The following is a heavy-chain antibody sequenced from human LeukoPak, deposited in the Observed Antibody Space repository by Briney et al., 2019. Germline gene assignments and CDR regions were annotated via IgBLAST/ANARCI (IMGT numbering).Heavy chain of an antibody. CDR2: INHIGST. V-gene: IGHV4-34*01. CDR1: GGSLSRYY. CDR3: AEGLLPTGYSNS. D-gene: IGHD1-26*01. J-gene: IGHJ5*01. Sequence: SETLSLTCAVYGGSLSRYYRSWIRQSPGKGLEWIGEINHIGSTNYNPSLKSRVTISLDTSKSHFSLNLTSVTAADTAVYYCAEGLLPTGYSNSRGQGTQVTVSS.